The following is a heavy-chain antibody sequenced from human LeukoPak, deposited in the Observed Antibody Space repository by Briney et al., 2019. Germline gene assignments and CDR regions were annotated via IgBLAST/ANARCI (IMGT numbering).Heavy chain of an antibody. J-gene: IGHJ4*02. V-gene: IGHV1-24*01. CDR3: ARTRTGRHGYNFHFDY. Sequence: ASVKVSCKVSGYTLTELSMHWVRQAPGKGLEWMGGFDPEDGETIYAQKFQGRVTMTEDTSTDTAYMELSSLRSEDTAVYYCARTRTGRHGYNFHFDYWGQGTLVTVSS. CDR1: GYTLTELS. CDR2: FDPEDGET. D-gene: IGHD5-24*01.